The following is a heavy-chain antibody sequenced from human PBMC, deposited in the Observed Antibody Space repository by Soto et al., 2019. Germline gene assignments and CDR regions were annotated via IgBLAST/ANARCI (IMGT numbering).Heavy chain of an antibody. CDR2: ISGSGGNT. D-gene: IGHD3-10*01. J-gene: IGHJ4*02. CDR1: GFPFNSYA. CDR3: VKREARGSGSPY. V-gene: IGHV3-23*01. Sequence: VRLLESGGGSVQPGGSLRLSCSASGFPFNSYAMSWVRQAPGKGLEWVSGISGSGGNTYYADSVKGRYTISRDNSKNTLVLRMNSLRAEDTAVYYCVKREARGSGSPYWGQGTLVTVSS.